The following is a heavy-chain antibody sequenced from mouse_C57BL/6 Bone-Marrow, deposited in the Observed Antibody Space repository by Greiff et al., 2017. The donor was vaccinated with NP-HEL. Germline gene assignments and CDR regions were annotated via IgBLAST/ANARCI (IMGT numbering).Heavy chain of an antibody. J-gene: IGHJ1*03. CDR1: GFTFSSYT. CDR3: ARHQDPLFYYGSSSWYFDV. Sequence: EVKLVESGGGLVKPGGSLKLSCAASGFTFSSYTMSWVRQTPEKRLEWVATISGGGGNTYYPDSVKGRFTISRDNAKNTLYLQMSSLRSEDTALYYCARHQDPLFYYGSSSWYFDVWGTGTTVTVSS. CDR2: ISGGGGNT. V-gene: IGHV5-9*01. D-gene: IGHD1-1*01.